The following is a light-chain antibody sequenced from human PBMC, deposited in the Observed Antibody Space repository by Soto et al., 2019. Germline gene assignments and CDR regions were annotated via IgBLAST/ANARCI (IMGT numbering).Light chain of an antibody. CDR3: QQYGSSPFT. CDR2: GAT. CDR1: ESVSSSY. Sequence: EIVLTQSPGTLSLSPGESATLSCGASESVSSSYLAWYQQKPGQAPRLLIYGATTRLRGVPDRVSGSGSGTDFTLTISRLEPEDFAVYSCQQYGSSPFTFGPGTKVDI. J-gene: IGKJ3*01. V-gene: IGKV3-20*01.